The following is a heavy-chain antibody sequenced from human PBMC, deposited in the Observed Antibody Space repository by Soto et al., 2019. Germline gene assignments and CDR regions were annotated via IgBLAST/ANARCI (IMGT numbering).Heavy chain of an antibody. V-gene: IGHV3-7*03. J-gene: IGHJ4*02. Sequence: EVLLVESGGGLVQPGGSLRLSCAASGFTFNDYWMNWVRQAPGKGLEWVANIKKEGGEKNYADSMQGRFTISRDDTKNSVYLQMNSLRAEDTAVYFCVRSSGWIFDYWGQGGLVTVSS. CDR2: IKKEGGEK. CDR3: VRSSGWIFDY. CDR1: GFTFNDYW. D-gene: IGHD6-19*01.